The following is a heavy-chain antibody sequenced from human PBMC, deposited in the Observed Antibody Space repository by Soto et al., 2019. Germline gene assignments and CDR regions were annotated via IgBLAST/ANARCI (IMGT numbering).Heavy chain of an antibody. Sequence: SVKVSCKASGGTFSSYAISWVRQAPGQGLEWMGGIIPIFGTANYAQKFQGRVTITADESTSTAYMELSSLRSEDTAVYYCASITAARPRSPYYFDYWGQGTLVTVS. CDR2: IIPIFGTA. J-gene: IGHJ4*02. D-gene: IGHD6-6*01. CDR3: ASITAARPRSPYYFDY. V-gene: IGHV1-69*13. CDR1: GGTFSSYA.